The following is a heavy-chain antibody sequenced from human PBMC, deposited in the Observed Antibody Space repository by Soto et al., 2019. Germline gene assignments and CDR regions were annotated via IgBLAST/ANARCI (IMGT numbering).Heavy chain of an antibody. CDR3: ARRERWLQFPGY. V-gene: IGHV3-11*01. CDR1: GFTSSNYY. CDR2: ISSSGSTI. D-gene: IGHD5-12*01. J-gene: IGHJ4*02. Sequence: PGGSLRLSCAASGFTSSNYYMSWIRQAPGKGLEWVSYISSSGSTIYYADSVKGRFTISRDNAKNSLYLQMNSLRAEDTAVYYCARRERWLQFPGYWGQGTLVTVSS.